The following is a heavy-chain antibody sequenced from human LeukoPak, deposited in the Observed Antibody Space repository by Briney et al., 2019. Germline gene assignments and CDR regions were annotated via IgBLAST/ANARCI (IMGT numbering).Heavy chain of an antibody. Sequence: PSETLSLTCAVYTGSFSGDYWSWIRQPPGKGLEWIGEIDQSGTTNYNPSLKSRLTISIDTSRSQFSLKLSSVTAADTAVYYCTRGRRQLAPGDYWGQGALVTISS. CDR3: TRGRRQLAPGDY. CDR1: TGSFSGDY. J-gene: IGHJ4*02. V-gene: IGHV4-34*01. D-gene: IGHD6-13*01. CDR2: IDQSGTT.